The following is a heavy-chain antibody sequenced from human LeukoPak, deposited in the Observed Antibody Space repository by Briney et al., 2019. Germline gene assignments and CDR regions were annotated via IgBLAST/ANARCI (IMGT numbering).Heavy chain of an antibody. J-gene: IGHJ4*02. CDR3: AKESGYDVDLEY. CDR2: INTDGSTT. CDR1: GFTFSTYW. Sequence: PGGSLRLSCAGSGFTFSTYWMHWVRQAPGGGLVWVSGINTDGSTTSYADSVKGRFTISRDNARNTLYLQMSGLRAEDTAVCYCAKESGYDVDLEYWGQGALVTVSS. V-gene: IGHV3-74*01. D-gene: IGHD5-12*01.